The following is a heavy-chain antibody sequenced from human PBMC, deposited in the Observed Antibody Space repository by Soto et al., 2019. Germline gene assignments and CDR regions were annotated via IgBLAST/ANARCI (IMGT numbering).Heavy chain of an antibody. V-gene: IGHV4-39*01. CDR3: ARHVGLELLFDY. CDR2: IYYSGST. D-gene: IGHD1-1*01. CDR1: GGSISSSSYY. J-gene: IGHJ4*02. Sequence: SETLSLTCTVSGGSISSSSYYWGWIRQPPGKGLEWIGSIYYSGSTYYNPSLKSRVTISVDTSKNQFSLKLSSVTAADTVVYYCARHVGLELLFDYWGQGTLVTVSS.